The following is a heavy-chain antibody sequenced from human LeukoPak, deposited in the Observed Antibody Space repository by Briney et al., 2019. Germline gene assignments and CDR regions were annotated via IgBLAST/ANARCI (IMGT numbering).Heavy chain of an antibody. J-gene: IGHJ4*02. CDR3: ARHRDYGRGWYGFDY. CDR2: IYYSGST. V-gene: IGHV4-59*08. Sequence: PSETLSLTCTVSGGSISSYYWSWIRQPPGKGLEWIGYIYYSGSTNPSPSLKSRVTISVDTSKIQFSLKLRSVTAADTAVYFRARHRDYGRGWYGFDYWGQGILVTVSS. CDR1: GGSISSYY. D-gene: IGHD6-19*01.